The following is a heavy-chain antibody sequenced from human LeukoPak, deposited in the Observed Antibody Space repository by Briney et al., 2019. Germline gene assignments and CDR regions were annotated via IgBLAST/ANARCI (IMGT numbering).Heavy chain of an antibody. CDR2: IYSGGST. V-gene: IGHV3-53*01. J-gene: IGHJ4*02. CDR1: GFTVSSYY. D-gene: IGHD3-16*01. Sequence: GGSLRLSCVASGFTVSSYYVSWVRQAPGKGLEWVSVIYSGGSTYYADSVEGRFTVSRDNPKDTLYLEMKSLRADDTAVYYCARDLHPRLTGYFDYWGQGTVVTVSS. CDR3: ARDLHPRLTGYFDY.